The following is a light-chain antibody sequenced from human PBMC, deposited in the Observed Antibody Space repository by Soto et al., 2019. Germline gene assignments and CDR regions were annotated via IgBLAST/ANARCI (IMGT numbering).Light chain of an antibody. Sequence: EIVMKQSPATLSVSPGERATLSCRASQSVSSNLAWFQQKRGQAPRLLIYDASTRATGIPARFSGSGSGTEFTLTISSLQSEDFAVYYCQQYNNWPPYTFGQGTKLEIK. J-gene: IGKJ2*01. CDR3: QQYNNWPPYT. CDR2: DAS. CDR1: QSVSSN. V-gene: IGKV3-15*01.